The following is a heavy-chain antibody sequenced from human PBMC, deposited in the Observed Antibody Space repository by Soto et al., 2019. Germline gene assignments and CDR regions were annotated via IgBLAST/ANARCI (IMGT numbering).Heavy chain of an antibody. D-gene: IGHD6-19*01. CDR1: GFIFSSFA. V-gene: IGHV3-23*01. CDR2: ISNNGGST. Sequence: EVQLLECGGGLVQPGGSLRLSCAASGFIFSSFAMSWVRQAPGKGLEWVSTISNNGGSTYSADSVKGRFTISRDNSKNTLYLQMNSLRAEDTAVYYCAKDPDISGWYQTDLDYWGQGTLVTVSS. J-gene: IGHJ4*02. CDR3: AKDPDISGWYQTDLDY.